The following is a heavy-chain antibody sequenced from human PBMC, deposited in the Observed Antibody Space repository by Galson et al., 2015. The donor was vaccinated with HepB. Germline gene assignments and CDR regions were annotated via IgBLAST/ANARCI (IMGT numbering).Heavy chain of an antibody. CDR2: IKSKTDGGTT. J-gene: IGHJ5*02. V-gene: IGHV3-15*07. CDR1: GFTFSNAW. Sequence: SLRLYCAASGFTFSNAWMNWVRQAPGKGLEWVGRIKSKTDGGTTDYAAPVKGRFTISRDDSKNTLYLQMNSLKTEDTAVYYCTTVSPVVVTAILLGRLGIGTEIPFDPWGQGTLVTVSS. D-gene: IGHD2-21*02. CDR3: TTVSPVVVTAILLGRLGIGTEIPFDP.